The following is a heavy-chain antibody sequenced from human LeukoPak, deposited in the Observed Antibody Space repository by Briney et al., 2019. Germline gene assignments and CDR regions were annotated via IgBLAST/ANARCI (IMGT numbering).Heavy chain of an antibody. J-gene: IGHJ4*02. CDR3: ARIPVGASYFDY. V-gene: IGHV4-61*02. CDR2: IYTSGST. Sequence: PSQTLSLTCTVSGGSISSGSYYWSWIRQPAGKGLEWIGRIYTSGSTNYNPSLKRRGTISVDTSKNQFSLKLSSVTAADTAVYYCARIPVGASYFDYWGQGTLVTVSS. CDR1: GGSISSGSYY. D-gene: IGHD1-26*01.